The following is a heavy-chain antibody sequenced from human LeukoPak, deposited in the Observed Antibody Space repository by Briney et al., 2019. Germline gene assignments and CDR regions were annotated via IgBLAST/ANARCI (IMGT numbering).Heavy chain of an antibody. Sequence: GRSLRLSCAASGFTFSSYAMHWVRQAPGKGLEWVAVISHDGSNKYYADSVKGRFTISRDNSKNTLYLQMNSLRAEDTAVYYCARDRFHFWSGGYYYYGMDVWGQGTTVTVSS. CDR3: ARDRFHFWSGGYYYYGMDV. J-gene: IGHJ6*02. CDR2: ISHDGSNK. V-gene: IGHV3-30-3*01. D-gene: IGHD3-3*02. CDR1: GFTFSSYA.